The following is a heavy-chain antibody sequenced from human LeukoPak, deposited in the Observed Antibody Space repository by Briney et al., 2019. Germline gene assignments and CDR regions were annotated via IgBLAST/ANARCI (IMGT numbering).Heavy chain of an antibody. CDR2: ISAYNGNT. Sequence: ASVKVSCKASGYTFTSYGISWVRQAPGQGLEWMGWISAYNGNTNYAQKLQGRVTMTTDTSTSTAYMELRSLRSDDTAVYYCPRDNPGIMITFGGVPHFDYWGQGTLVTVSS. CDR1: GYTFTSYG. J-gene: IGHJ4*02. CDR3: PRDNPGIMITFGGVPHFDY. D-gene: IGHD3-16*01. V-gene: IGHV1-18*01.